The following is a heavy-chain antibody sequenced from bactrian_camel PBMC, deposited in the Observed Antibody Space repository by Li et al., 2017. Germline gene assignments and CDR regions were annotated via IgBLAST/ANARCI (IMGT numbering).Heavy chain of an antibody. CDR1: GFTFSGFW. V-gene: IGHV3S6*01. J-gene: IGHJ4*01. CDR3: AAALDWWLGTYTY. D-gene: IGHD7*01. CDR2: LSSGSTTA. Sequence: HVQLVESGGGLVQPGGSLRLSCAASGFTFSGFWMYWVRQAPGKGLEWVSSLSSGSTTAYYSESAMGRFTISRDNAKNTVYLQMNSLKPEDTAMYYCAAALDWWLGTYTYWGQGTQVTVS.